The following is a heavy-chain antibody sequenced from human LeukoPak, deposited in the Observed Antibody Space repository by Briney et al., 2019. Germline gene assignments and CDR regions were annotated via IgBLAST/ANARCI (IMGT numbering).Heavy chain of an antibody. J-gene: IGHJ4*02. D-gene: IGHD2-15*01. CDR3: ARGSGMVDY. V-gene: IGHV4-59*11. CDR2: MYYSGST. Sequence: SETLSLTCTVSGGSISSPYWSWIRQPPGQGLEWIGYMYYSGSTNYNPSLKSRVTISVDTSKNQFSLKLGSVTAADTAVYYCARGSGMVDYWGQGTLVTVSS. CDR1: GGSISSPY.